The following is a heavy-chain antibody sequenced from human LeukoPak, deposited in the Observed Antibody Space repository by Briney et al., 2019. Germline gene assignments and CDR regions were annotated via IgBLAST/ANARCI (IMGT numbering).Heavy chain of an antibody. CDR1: GGSISSSSYY. J-gene: IGHJ6*03. V-gene: IGHV4-61*02. Sequence: SGTLSLTCTVSGGSISSSSYYWSWIRQPAGKGLEWIGRIYTSGSTNYNPSLKSRVTMSVDTSKNQFSLKLSSVTAADTAVYYCARDRVWGQQPPPVYMDVWGKGTTVTVSS. CDR3: ARDRVWGQQPPPVYMDV. CDR2: IYTSGST. D-gene: IGHD3-16*01.